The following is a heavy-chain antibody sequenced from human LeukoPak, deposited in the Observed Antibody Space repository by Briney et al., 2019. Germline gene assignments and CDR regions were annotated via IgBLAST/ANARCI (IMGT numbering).Heavy chain of an antibody. CDR1: GFTFSSYE. Sequence: GGSLRLSCAASGFTFSSYEMNWVRQAPGKGLEWVSYISSSGSTIYYADSVEGRFTISRDNAKNSLYLQMNSLRAEDTAVYYCARQLLHAFDYWGQGTLVTVSS. V-gene: IGHV3-48*03. CDR3: ARQLLHAFDY. D-gene: IGHD2-2*01. J-gene: IGHJ4*02. CDR2: ISSSGSTI.